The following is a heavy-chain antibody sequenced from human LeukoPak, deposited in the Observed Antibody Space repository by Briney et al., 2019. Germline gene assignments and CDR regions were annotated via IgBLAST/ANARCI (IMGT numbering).Heavy chain of an antibody. CDR3: ARAYTGCSGGSCYSSEFDP. V-gene: IGHV1-2*02. J-gene: IGHJ5*02. Sequence: ASVKVSCKASGYTFTGYYMHWVRQAPGQGLEWMGWINPNSGGTNYAQKFQGRVTMTRDTSISTAYMVLSRLRSDDTAVYYCARAYTGCSGGSCYSSEFDPWGQGTLVTVSS. CDR2: INPNSGGT. CDR1: GYTFTGYY. D-gene: IGHD2-15*01.